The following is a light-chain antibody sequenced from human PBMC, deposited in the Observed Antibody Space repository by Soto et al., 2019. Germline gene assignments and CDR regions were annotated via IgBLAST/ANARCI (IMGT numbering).Light chain of an antibody. Sequence: QTPLTQPASASVSPGQSVTISCTGTKNDIGVYDFVSWYQHHPGKAPRLIIYEVVQRPSGVPDRFSGSKSGNTASLTVSWLQAADEADYFCKSYAGSNTYVFGSGTTV. J-gene: IGLJ1*01. V-gene: IGLV2-8*01. CDR1: KNDIGVYDF. CDR3: KSYAGSNTYV. CDR2: EVV.